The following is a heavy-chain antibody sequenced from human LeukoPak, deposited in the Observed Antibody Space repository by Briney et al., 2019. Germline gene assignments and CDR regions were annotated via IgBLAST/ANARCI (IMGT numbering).Heavy chain of an antibody. CDR1: GFTFNTAW. Sequence: SLTLSCPVYGFTFNTAWMSWVRQAPGKGLDYIGRIKNKTDGGTTYYAAPVKGRFTISRDDSKNTLYLQMSGLKIEDTALYYCTADLRLWGQGTLVTVSS. CDR2: IKNKTDGGTT. D-gene: IGHD3-16*01. V-gene: IGHV3-15*01. CDR3: TADLRL. J-gene: IGHJ1*01.